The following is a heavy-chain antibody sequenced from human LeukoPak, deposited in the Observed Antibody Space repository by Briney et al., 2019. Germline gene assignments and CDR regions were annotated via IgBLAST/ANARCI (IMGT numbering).Heavy chain of an antibody. CDR1: GFTVSSNY. J-gene: IGHJ4*02. V-gene: IGHV3-23*01. CDR2: ISGSGGST. CDR3: AKDPGGSYYPSFDY. Sequence: GGSLRLSCAASGFTVSSNYMSWVRQAPGKGLEWVSAISGSGGSTYYADSVKGRFTISRDNSKNTLYLQMNSLRAEDTAVYYCAKDPGGSYYPSFDYWGQGTLVTVSS. D-gene: IGHD1-26*01.